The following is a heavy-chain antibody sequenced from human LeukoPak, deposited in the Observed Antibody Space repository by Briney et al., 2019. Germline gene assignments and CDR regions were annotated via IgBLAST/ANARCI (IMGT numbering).Heavy chain of an antibody. CDR1: GYTFTSYD. Sequence: ASVKVSCKASGYTFTSYDINWVRQATGQGLEWMGWMNPNSGNTGYAQKFQGRVTITRNTSISTAYMELSSLRSEDTAVYYCARGRCSSTSCYSYCYYYYYMDVWGKGTTVTVSS. D-gene: IGHD2-2*01. J-gene: IGHJ6*03. V-gene: IGHV1-8*03. CDR3: ARGRCSSTSCYSYCYYYYYMDV. CDR2: MNPNSGNT.